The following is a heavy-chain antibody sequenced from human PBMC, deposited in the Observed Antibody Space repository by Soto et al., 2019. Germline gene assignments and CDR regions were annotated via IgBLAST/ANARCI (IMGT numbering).Heavy chain of an antibody. CDR3: AWDFGY. J-gene: IGHJ4*02. CDR1: GFTFSSYW. CDR2: INSDGSST. Sequence: EVQLVESGGGLVQPGGSLRLSGAASGFTFSSYWMHCVRQAPGKGLVWFSRINSDGSSTFYADSVKGRFTISRDNAKNTLYLQMDSLSSEDTALSYCAWDFGYWGQRILVTVSS. V-gene: IGHV3-74*01.